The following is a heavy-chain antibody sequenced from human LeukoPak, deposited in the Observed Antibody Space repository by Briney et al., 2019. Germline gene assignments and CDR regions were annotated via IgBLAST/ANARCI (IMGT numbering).Heavy chain of an antibody. CDR3: ARDMSLLWFGGTHGFDP. V-gene: IGHV1-2*02. CDR2: INPNSGGT. CDR1: GYTFTSYY. Sequence: ASVKVSCKASGYTFTSYYMHWVRQAPGQGLEWMGWINPNSGGTNYAQKFQGRVTMTRDTSISTAYMELSRPRSDDTAVYYCARDMSLLWFGGTHGFDPWGQGTLVTVSS. D-gene: IGHD3-10*01. J-gene: IGHJ5*02.